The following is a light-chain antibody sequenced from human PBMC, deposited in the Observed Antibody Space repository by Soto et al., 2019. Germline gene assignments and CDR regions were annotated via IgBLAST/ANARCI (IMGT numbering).Light chain of an antibody. V-gene: IGLV2-14*01. Sequence: QSALTQPASVSGSPGQSITISCTGTISDVGAYNYVSWYQQHPDKAPKLMIFEVSDRPSGVSNRFSGSNSGNTASLTISGLQAEDEADYFCSSYTSNSTLVFGGGTKVIVL. CDR1: ISDVGAYNY. CDR3: SSYTSNSTLV. CDR2: EVS. J-gene: IGLJ3*02.